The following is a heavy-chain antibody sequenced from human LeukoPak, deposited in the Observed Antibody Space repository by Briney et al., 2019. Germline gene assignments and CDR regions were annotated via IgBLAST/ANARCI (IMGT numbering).Heavy chain of an antibody. CDR2: IRSKADNYAT. Sequence: PGGSLRLSCAASGFTFSGSPILWVRQASGKGLEWVGRIRSKADNYATAYAASVQGRCTISRDDSKNTAYLQLNSLKIEDTAVYYCTQFNYWGRGALVTVSS. J-gene: IGHJ4*02. V-gene: IGHV3-73*01. CDR1: GFTFSGSP. CDR3: TQFNY. D-gene: IGHD5-24*01.